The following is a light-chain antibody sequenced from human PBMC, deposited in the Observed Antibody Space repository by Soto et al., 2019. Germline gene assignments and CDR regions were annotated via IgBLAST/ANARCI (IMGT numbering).Light chain of an antibody. CDR3: QQYNSYSPT. Sequence: DIQMTQSPSTLSASLGDRGTITCRASQSISSWLAWYQQKPGKAPKLLIYDASSLESGVPSRFSGSGSGTEFTLTISSLQPDDFATYYCQQYNSYSPTFGQGTKVDIK. J-gene: IGKJ1*01. CDR1: QSISSW. CDR2: DAS. V-gene: IGKV1-5*01.